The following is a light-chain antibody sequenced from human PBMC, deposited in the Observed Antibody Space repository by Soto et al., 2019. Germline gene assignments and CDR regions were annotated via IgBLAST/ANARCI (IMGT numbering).Light chain of an antibody. V-gene: IGKV3-15*01. J-gene: IGKJ2*01. Sequence: EIVLTQSPGTLSLSPGEGATLSCRASQSVSNNYLAWYQQKPGQAPRLLIYGASTRATGIPARFSGSGSGTEFTLTIRSLQSEDFAVYYCQQYNNWPPFTFGQGTKVDIK. CDR3: QQYNNWPPFT. CDR1: QSVSNN. CDR2: GAS.